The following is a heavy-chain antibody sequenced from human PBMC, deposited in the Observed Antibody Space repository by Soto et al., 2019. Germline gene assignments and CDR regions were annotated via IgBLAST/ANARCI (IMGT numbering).Heavy chain of an antibody. Sequence: PSETLSLTCTVSGGSISSYYWSWIRQPPGKGLEWIGYIYYSGSTNYNPSLKSRVTISVDTSKNQFSPKLSSVTAADTAVYYCARHFPENWDRAFYYYYYMDVWGKGTTVTVS. V-gene: IGHV4-59*08. CDR1: GGSISSYY. J-gene: IGHJ6*03. CDR3: ARHFPENWDRAFYYYYYMDV. D-gene: IGHD7-27*01. CDR2: IYYSGST.